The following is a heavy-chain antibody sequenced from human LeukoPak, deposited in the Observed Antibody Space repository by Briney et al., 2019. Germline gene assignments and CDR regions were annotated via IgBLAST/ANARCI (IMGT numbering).Heavy chain of an antibody. Sequence: GGSLRLSCVVSGFTFSTYEMNWVRQAPGKGLEWVSYISSSGSSIYYVDSVKGRFTISRDNAKNSLYLQMNSLRAEDTAVYYCAHYDRKVAGGKSFDYWGQGTLVTVSS. D-gene: IGHD3-22*01. CDR1: GFTFSTYE. J-gene: IGHJ4*02. CDR3: AHYDRKVAGGKSFDY. V-gene: IGHV3-48*03. CDR2: ISSSGSSI.